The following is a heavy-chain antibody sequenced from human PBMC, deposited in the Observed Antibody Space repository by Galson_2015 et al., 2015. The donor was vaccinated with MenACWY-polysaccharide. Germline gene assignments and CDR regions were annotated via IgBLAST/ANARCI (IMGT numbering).Heavy chain of an antibody. D-gene: IGHD2-2*01. J-gene: IGHJ4*02. Sequence: SLRLSCAASGFTFSSYAMSWVRQAPGKGLEWVSVLYSGGSALYADSVRGRFTISRDNSKNTLYLQMNNLRAEDTALYYCAKSPYQPPGYWGQGTLVTVSS. CDR2: LYSGGSA. CDR3: AKSPYQPPGY. CDR1: GFTFSSYA. V-gene: IGHV3-23*03.